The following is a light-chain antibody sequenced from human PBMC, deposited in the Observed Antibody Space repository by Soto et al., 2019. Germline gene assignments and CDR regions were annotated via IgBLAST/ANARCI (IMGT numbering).Light chain of an antibody. V-gene: IGLV4-69*01. Sequence: QSVLTQSPSASASLGASVKLNCTLSSGHSSYAIAWHQKQPGKGPRYLMDLNNDGSHSKVDGIPDRFSGSSSGAERYLITSRLQSEDESDYYWQACGTGFQVFGGGTKLTVL. CDR1: SGHSSYA. J-gene: IGLJ2*01. CDR3: QACGTGFQV. CDR2: LNNDGSH.